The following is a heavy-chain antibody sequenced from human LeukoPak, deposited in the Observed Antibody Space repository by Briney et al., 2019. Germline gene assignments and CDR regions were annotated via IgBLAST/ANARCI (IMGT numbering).Heavy chain of an antibody. V-gene: IGHV1-69-2*01. Sequence: ASVKVSCKVSGYTFTDYYMHWVPQAPGKGLEWMGLVDPEDGETIYAEKFQGRVTITADTSTDTAYMELSSLRSEDTAVYYCATGRTTGTTFYDYWGQGTLVTVSS. CDR1: GYTFTDYY. CDR3: ATGRTTGTTFYDY. CDR2: VDPEDGET. J-gene: IGHJ4*02. D-gene: IGHD1-1*01.